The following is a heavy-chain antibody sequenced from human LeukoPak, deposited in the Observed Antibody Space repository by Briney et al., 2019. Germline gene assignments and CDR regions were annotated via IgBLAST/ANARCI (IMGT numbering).Heavy chain of an antibody. D-gene: IGHD2-2*02. CDR1: GGSVSSDDYY. J-gene: IGHJ6*02. Sequence: SETMSLTCTVSGGSVSSDDYYWSWIRQPPEKGLEWIGYMYYNGSTYYNASLRSRITISVDTSKNQFSLKLSSVTAADTAVYFCARGTRYCTNTSCYKTAMDVWGQGTAVTVSS. CDR3: ARGTRYCTNTSCYKTAMDV. CDR2: MYYNGST. V-gene: IGHV4-30-4*01.